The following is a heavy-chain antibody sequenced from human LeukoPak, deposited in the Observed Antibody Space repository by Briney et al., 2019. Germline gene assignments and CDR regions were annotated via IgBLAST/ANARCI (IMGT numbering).Heavy chain of an antibody. V-gene: IGHV3-7*01. Sequence: GGSLRLSCAASGFTFSNYWMSWVRQAPGKGLEWVAKIKQDGSERYYVDSVKGRFTISRDNAKNTLYLQMGSLRDEDLAVYYCARARVAAKSGYMDVWGTGTTVTISS. CDR2: IKQDGSER. J-gene: IGHJ6*03. CDR3: ARARVAAKSGYMDV. CDR1: GFTFSNYW. D-gene: IGHD2-15*01.